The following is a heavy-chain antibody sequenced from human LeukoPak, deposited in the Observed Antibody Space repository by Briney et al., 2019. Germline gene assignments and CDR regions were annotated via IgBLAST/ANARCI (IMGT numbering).Heavy chain of an antibody. J-gene: IGHJ4*02. D-gene: IGHD3-10*01. CDR1: GASISSYS. CDR2: ILHSGST. V-gene: IGHV4-59*01. Sequence: SETLSLTCTVSGASISSYSWSWIRQPPGKGLEWIGYILHSGSTNYNPSLKSRVTISLDTSKNQFSLKLNSVTAADTAMYYCARAGGIRGSALDLDYWGQGTLVTVSS. CDR3: ARAGGIRGSALDLDY.